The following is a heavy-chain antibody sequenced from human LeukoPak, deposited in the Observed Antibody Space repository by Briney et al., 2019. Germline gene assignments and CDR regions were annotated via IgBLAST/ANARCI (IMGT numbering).Heavy chain of an antibody. D-gene: IGHD6-19*01. V-gene: IGHV4-39*01. J-gene: IGHJ4*02. Sequence: SETLSLTCTVSGGSISSSSYYWGWIRQPPGKGLEWIGNIYYSGSTYCNPSLKSRVTISVDTSRNQFSLKLSSVTAADTAVYYCARQQPYSSGWYPDYWGQGTLVTVSS. CDR2: IYYSGST. CDR1: GGSISSSSYY. CDR3: ARQQPYSSGWYPDY.